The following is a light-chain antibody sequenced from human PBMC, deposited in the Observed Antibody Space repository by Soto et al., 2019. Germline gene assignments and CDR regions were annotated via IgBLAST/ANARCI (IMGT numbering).Light chain of an antibody. V-gene: IGKV3-20*01. Sequence: EIVLTQSPGTLSLSPGAKATLPCRASQSVSSSNLGWYQQKPGQAPRLLIYGASTRSTGIPDRFSGSGSGTDFTLTISRLEPEDFAVYYCQQYGSSGTFGQGTKVDIK. CDR3: QQYGSSGT. CDR2: GAS. J-gene: IGKJ1*01. CDR1: QSVSSSN.